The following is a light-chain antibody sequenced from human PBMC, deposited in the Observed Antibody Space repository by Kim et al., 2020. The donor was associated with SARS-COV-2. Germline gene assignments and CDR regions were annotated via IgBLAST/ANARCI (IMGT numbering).Light chain of an antibody. CDR2: DAS. Sequence: DIQMTQSPSSLSASVGDRVTITCQASQDISNYLNWYQQKPGKAPKFLIYDASNLETGVPSRFSGSGSGTDFTFTISSLQPEDIATYYCQQYDNLPPYAFGQGTKLE. J-gene: IGKJ2*01. V-gene: IGKV1-33*01. CDR1: QDISNY. CDR3: QQYDNLPPYA.